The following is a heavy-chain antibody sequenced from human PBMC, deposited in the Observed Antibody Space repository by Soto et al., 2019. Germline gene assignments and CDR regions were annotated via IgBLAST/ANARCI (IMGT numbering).Heavy chain of an antibody. CDR3: AKDRGTRGGYGWFGP. CDR1: GFTFNSYA. Sequence: GGSLRLSCAASGFTFNSYAMSWVRQAPGKGLEWLSVMSGSDGRTFYADSVKGRFTISRDNFKNTLYLQMNSLRADDTAIYYCAKDRGTRGGYGWFGPWGPGTLVTVSS. CDR2: MSGSDGRT. J-gene: IGHJ5*02. D-gene: IGHD6-19*01. V-gene: IGHV3-23*01.